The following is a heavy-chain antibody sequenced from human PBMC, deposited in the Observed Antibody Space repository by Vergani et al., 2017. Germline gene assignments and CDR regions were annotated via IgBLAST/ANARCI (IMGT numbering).Heavy chain of an antibody. CDR1: GYIFKNYY. Sequence: VQLVQSGAEVRKPGASVTVSCTASGYIFKNYYIHWLRQAPGQGLEYMGWINTNTGNPTYAQGFTGRFVFSLDTSVTTAYLHISSLKAEDTAVYYCARDGWNRGMSTLDYWGQGTLVTVSS. CDR2: INTNTGNP. V-gene: IGHV7-4-1*02. J-gene: IGHJ4*02. D-gene: IGHD1-1*01. CDR3: ARDGWNRGMSTLDY.